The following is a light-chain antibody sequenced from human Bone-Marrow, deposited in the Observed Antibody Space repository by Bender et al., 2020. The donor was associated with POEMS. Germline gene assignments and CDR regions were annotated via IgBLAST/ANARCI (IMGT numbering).Light chain of an antibody. Sequence: QSDLTQPASVSGSRGQSVTISCSGDTSDVGSNTLVSWYQHRPGKAPTLLIYEVSKRSSGVPYRISGSKSGNTVFLKIYGLQAEDEADYYCFSYAGDNNWIFAGGTKLTVL. CDR1: TSDVGSNTL. J-gene: IGLJ3*02. CDR3: FSYAGDNNWI. V-gene: IGLV2-23*02. CDR2: EVS.